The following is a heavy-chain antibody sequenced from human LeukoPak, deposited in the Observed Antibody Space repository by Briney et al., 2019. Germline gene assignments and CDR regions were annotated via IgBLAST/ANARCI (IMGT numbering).Heavy chain of an antibody. V-gene: IGHV3-7*03. CDR2: INQDGSVQ. Sequence: GGSLRLSCAASEFTFSTSWMSWLRQAPGKGLEWVANINQDGSVQEHVDSVKGRFTISRDNAKNSLYLQMNSLRAEDTALYYCANNKGYWGQGTLVTVSS. CDR1: EFTFSTSW. D-gene: IGHD2/OR15-2a*01. CDR3: ANNKGY. J-gene: IGHJ4*02.